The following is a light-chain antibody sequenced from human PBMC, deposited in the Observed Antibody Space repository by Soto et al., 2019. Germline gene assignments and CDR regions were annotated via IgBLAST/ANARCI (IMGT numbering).Light chain of an antibody. CDR3: QHYNSYQWR. Sequence: DIQMTQSPSTLSASVGDRVTITCRASQSISSWLAWYQQKPGKAPKLLIYDASSLESGVPSRFSGSGSGTEFTLTISSLQHDDYATYYCQHYNSYQWRFGQGTKVDIK. CDR1: QSISSW. J-gene: IGKJ1*01. CDR2: DAS. V-gene: IGKV1-5*01.